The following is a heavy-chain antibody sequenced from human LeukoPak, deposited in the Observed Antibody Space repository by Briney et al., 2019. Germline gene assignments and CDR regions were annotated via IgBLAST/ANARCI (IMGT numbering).Heavy chain of an antibody. J-gene: IGHJ6*02. CDR1: GFTFSSYG. D-gene: IGHD5-12*01. V-gene: IGHV3-33*01. CDR2: IWYDGSNK. CDR3: AREDIVATSPYYYYYGMDV. Sequence: GGSLRLSCAATGFTFSSYGMHWVRQAPGKGLEWVAVIWYDGSNKYYADSVKGRFTISRVNSKNTLYLQMNSLRAEDTAVYYCAREDIVATSPYYYYYGMDVWGQGTTVTVSS.